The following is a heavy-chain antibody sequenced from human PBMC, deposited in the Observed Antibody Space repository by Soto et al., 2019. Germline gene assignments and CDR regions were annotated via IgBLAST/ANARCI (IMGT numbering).Heavy chain of an antibody. Sequence: GGSLRLSCAASGFTFSSYSMNWVRQAPGKGLEWVSYISSSSSTRYYADSGKGRFTISRDNAKNSLYLQMNSLRAEDTAVYYCASERGYCTNGVCPRDGLDYWGQGTLVTVSS. J-gene: IGHJ4*02. CDR3: ASERGYCTNGVCPRDGLDY. CDR1: GFTFSSYS. CDR2: ISSSSSTR. D-gene: IGHD2-8*01. V-gene: IGHV3-48*04.